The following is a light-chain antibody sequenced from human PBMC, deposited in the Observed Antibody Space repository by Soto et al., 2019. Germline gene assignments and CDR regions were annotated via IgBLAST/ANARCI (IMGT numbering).Light chain of an antibody. CDR3: QQTYSAPRT. CDR2: AAS. Sequence: DIQMTQSPSSLSASVGDRVTISCRASQTVSVFLNWYQQKPGKAPNVLIYAASSLQGGVPSRFSGSGSGTDFTLTISSLQPEDFGTYYCQQTYSAPRTFGQGTTVDI. J-gene: IGKJ1*01. CDR1: QTVSVF. V-gene: IGKV1-39*01.